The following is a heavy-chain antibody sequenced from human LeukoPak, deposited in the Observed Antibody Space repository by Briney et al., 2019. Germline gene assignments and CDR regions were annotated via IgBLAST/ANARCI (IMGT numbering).Heavy chain of an antibody. D-gene: IGHD6-13*01. V-gene: IGHV3-30*04. CDR2: ISYDGRNK. CDR3: AKDRFTRIGATGYCDY. Sequence: PGGSLRLSCAASGFTFSSYAMHWVRQAPGKGLALVAVISYDGRNKYYADSVKGRFTISRDNSKNTLYLQMNSLRAEDSAVYYCAKDRFTRIGATGYCDYWGQGSLVTVSS. CDR1: GFTFSSYA. J-gene: IGHJ4*02.